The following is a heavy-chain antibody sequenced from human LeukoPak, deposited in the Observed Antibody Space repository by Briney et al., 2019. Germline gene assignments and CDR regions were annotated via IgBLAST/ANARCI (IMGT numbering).Heavy chain of an antibody. J-gene: IGHJ4*02. CDR1: GGSISSGGYY. D-gene: IGHD3-22*01. CDR2: IYYSGST. CDR3: ARETYYYDSSGYYPGFDY. V-gene: IGHV4-31*03. Sequence: SETLSLTCTVSGGSISSGGYYWSWIRQHSGKGLEWIGYIYYSGSTYYNPSLKSRVTISVDTSKNQFSLKLSSVTAADTAVYYCARETYYYDSSGYYPGFDYWGQGTLVTVSS.